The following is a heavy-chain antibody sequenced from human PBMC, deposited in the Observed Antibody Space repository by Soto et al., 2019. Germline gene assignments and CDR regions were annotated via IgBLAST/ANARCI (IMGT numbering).Heavy chain of an antibody. Sequence: QVHLQESGPGLVKPSETLSLTCSVSGGPITSRSYFWGWIRQPPGKGLEWIGNVYYSGNTYYNPSLRSRVTMSVDSSQSQFPLRLSSVTATDTALYYCARFRDFSYWFDPWGQGTQVTVSS. CDR3: ARFRDFSYWFDP. V-gene: IGHV4-39*01. J-gene: IGHJ5*02. CDR1: GGPITSRSYF. CDR2: VYYSGNT. D-gene: IGHD3-3*01.